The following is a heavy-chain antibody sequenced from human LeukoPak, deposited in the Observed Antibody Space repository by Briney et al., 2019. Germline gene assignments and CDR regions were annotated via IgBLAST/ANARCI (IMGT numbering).Heavy chain of an antibody. CDR2: INDGSSST. Sequence: GGSLRLSCAASGFTFSSYAMSWVRQAPGKGLEWVSAINDGSSSTYYVDSVKGRFTLSRDNSKNTLFLQMNSLRPDDTAVYYCVIGSAAGRPYYFDYWGQGTLVTVSS. V-gene: IGHV3-23*01. CDR1: GFTFSSYA. CDR3: VIGSAAGRPYYFDY. J-gene: IGHJ4*02. D-gene: IGHD2/OR15-2a*01.